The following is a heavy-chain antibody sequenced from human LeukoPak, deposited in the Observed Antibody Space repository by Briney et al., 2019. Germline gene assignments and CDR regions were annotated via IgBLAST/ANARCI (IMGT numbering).Heavy chain of an antibody. CDR2: VSYDGISK. V-gene: IGHV3-30-3*01. J-gene: IGHJ4*02. CDR3: ARGLSALTGTAPIDY. Sequence: GGSLRLSCAASGFTFTNYAMHWVRQAPGKGLEWVAVVSYDGISKYYADSVRGRFTISRDNSKNTLYLQMNSLRAEDTAVYYCARGLSALTGTAPIDYWGQGTLVTVSS. CDR1: GFTFTNYA. D-gene: IGHD1-20*01.